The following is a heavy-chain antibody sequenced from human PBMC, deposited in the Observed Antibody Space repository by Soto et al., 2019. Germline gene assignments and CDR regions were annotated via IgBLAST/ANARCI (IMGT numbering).Heavy chain of an antibody. CDR1: GGTFSSYA. D-gene: IGHD2-2*02. Sequence: SVKVSCKASGGTFSSYAISWVRQAPGQGLEWMGGIIPIFGTANYAQKFQGRVTITADKSTSTAYMELSSLRSEDTAVYYCARDEDIVVVPDAIHYYYGMDVWGQGTTVTVSS. V-gene: IGHV1-69*06. CDR3: ARDEDIVVVPDAIHYYYGMDV. J-gene: IGHJ6*02. CDR2: IIPIFGTA.